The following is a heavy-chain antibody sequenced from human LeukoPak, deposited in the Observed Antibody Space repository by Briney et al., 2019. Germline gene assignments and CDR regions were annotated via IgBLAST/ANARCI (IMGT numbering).Heavy chain of an antibody. CDR2: ISWNSGSI. CDR3: AKAGGIAVAGLAYYFDY. V-gene: IGHV3-9*01. Sequence: GRSLRLSCAASGFTFDDYAMHWVRQAPGKGLEWVSGISWNSGSIGYADSVKGRFTISRDNAKNSPYLQMNSLRAEDTALYYCAKAGGIAVAGLAYYFDYWGQGTLVTVSS. J-gene: IGHJ4*02. CDR1: GFTFDDYA. D-gene: IGHD6-19*01.